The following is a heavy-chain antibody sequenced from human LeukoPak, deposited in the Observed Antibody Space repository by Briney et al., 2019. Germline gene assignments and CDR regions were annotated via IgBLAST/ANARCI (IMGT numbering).Heavy chain of an antibody. CDR1: GGSFSGYY. V-gene: IGHV4-34*01. Sequence: SETLSLTCAVYGGSFSGYYWSWIRQPPGKGLEWIGEINHSGSTNYNPSLKSRVTISVDTSKNQFSLKLSSVTAADTAVYYCARRRRSPYDSSGYFVWGQGTLVTVSS. D-gene: IGHD3-22*01. J-gene: IGHJ4*02. CDR2: INHSGST. CDR3: ARRRRSPYDSSGYFV.